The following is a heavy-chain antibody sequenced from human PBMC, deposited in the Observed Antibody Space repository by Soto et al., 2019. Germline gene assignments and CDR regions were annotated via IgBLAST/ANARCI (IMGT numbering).Heavy chain of an antibody. D-gene: IGHD2-2*01. CDR1: GGTFRNYT. CDR3: ARSSPYIVVRKPTGNQDYYGMDV. J-gene: IGHJ6*02. Sequence: QVQLVQSGAEVKKPGSSVKVFCKASGGTFRNYTISWVRQAPGQGLEWMGGVIPVFGTTDYDQKFQGRVTITADGSTSTAYMKLSSLRSADTAVYYCARSSPYIVVRKPTGNQDYYGMDVWGQGTTVTVSS. CDR2: VIPVFGTT. V-gene: IGHV1-69*01.